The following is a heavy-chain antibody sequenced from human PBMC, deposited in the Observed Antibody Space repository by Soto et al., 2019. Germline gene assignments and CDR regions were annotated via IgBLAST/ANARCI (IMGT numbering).Heavy chain of an antibody. V-gene: IGHV4-34*01. Sequence: PSETLSLTCAVYGGSFSGYYWSWIRQPPGKGQEWIGEINPSGSTNYNPSLKSRVTISVDTSKNQFSLKPSSVTAADTAVYYCARGAIFGVVSPFYYYYGMDVWGQGTTVTVSS. D-gene: IGHD3-3*01. CDR3: ARGAIFGVVSPFYYYYGMDV. CDR2: INPSGST. J-gene: IGHJ6*02. CDR1: GGSFSGYY.